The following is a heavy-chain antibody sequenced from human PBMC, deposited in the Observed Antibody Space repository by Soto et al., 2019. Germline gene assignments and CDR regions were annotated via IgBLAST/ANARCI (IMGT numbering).Heavy chain of an antibody. CDR2: IYYSGST. CDR3: ARGRVATIRVGMDV. J-gene: IGHJ6*02. D-gene: IGHD5-12*01. CDR1: GGSISSGDYY. V-gene: IGHV4-30-4*01. Sequence: QVQLQESGPGLVKPSQTLSLTCTVSGGSISSGDYYWSWIRQPPGKGLEWIGYIYYSGSTYYNPSLKSRVTISVDTSKNRFSMKVSSVTAADTAVYYCARGRVATIRVGMDVWGQGTTVTVSS.